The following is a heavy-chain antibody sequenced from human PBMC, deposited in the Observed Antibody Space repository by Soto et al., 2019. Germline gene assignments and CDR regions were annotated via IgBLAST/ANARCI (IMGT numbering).Heavy chain of an antibody. CDR3: ARVGIVAAKGYYDY. V-gene: IGHV1-46*01. D-gene: IGHD5-12*01. CDR1: GYTFTSYY. Sequence: ASVKVSCKASGYTFTSYYMHWVRQAPGQGLEWMGIINPSDGSTCYAQKFQGRVTMARDTSTSTVYMELSSLRSEDTAVYYCARVGIVAAKGYYDYWGQGTLVTVSS. CDR2: INPSDGST. J-gene: IGHJ4*02.